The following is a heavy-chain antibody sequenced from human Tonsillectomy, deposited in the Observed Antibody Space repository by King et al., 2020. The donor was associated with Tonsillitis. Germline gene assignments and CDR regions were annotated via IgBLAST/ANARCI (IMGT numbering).Heavy chain of an antibody. CDR3: GRVRYDSRGYYYVDY. Sequence: VQLVESGGGLVKPGGSLRLSCAASGFTFSIYSMNWVRQAPGKGLEWVSSIRSSSSYIYYADSVKGRFTISRDNAKNSLYLQMNSLRAEDTAVYYCGRVRYDSRGYYYVDYWGQGTLVTVSS. J-gene: IGHJ4*02. CDR2: IRSSSSYI. CDR1: GFTFSIYS. D-gene: IGHD3-22*01. V-gene: IGHV3-21*01.